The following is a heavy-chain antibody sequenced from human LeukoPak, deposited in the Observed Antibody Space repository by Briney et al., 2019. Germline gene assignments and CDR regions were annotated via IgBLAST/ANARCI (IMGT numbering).Heavy chain of an antibody. J-gene: IGHJ4*02. CDR1: GGRFKSYG. D-gene: IGHD3-9*01. CDR3: ARVRDFDWLPNDY. V-gene: IGHV1-69*13. Sequence: ASVKVSCKTIGGRFKSYGFSWVRQAPGQGLEWMGGIIPIFGTANYAQKFQGRVTITADESTSTAYMELSSLRSEDTAVYYCARVRDFDWLPNDYWGQGTLVTVSS. CDR2: IIPIFGTA.